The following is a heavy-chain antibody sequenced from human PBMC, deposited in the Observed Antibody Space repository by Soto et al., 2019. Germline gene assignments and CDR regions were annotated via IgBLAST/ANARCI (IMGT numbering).Heavy chain of an antibody. CDR3: AKNRQFRSYYESAGHYDN. CDR2: ISGSGGVT. D-gene: IGHD3-10*01. J-gene: IGHJ4*02. Sequence: GGSLRLSCVASGFTFKNYDMRWIRQAPGKGLEWVSGISGSGGVTYYAETVKGRFTISRDNSKKTLYQQMSSLRAEDTAIFYCAKNRQFRSYYESAGHYDNWGQGTLVTVSS. CDR1: GFTFKNYD. V-gene: IGHV3-23*01.